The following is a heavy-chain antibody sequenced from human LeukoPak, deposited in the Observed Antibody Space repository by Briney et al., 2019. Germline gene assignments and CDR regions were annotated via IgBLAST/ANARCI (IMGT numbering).Heavy chain of an antibody. V-gene: IGHV3-53*01. CDR1: GFTVSSNY. D-gene: IGHD3-22*01. CDR3: ARVAHYDSSGIGNY. CDR2: IYSGGGT. J-gene: IGHJ4*02. Sequence: GGSLRLSCAASGFTVSSNYMSWVRQAPGKGLEWVSVIYSGGGTYYADYVQGRFTISRDKCKNTLYLQMNSQRAEDTAVYYCARVAHYDSSGIGNYWGQGTLVTVSS.